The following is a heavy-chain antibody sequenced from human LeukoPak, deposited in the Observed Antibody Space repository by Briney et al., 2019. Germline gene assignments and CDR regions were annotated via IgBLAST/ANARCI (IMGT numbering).Heavy chain of an antibody. CDR1: GFTVSSNY. CDR2: IYSGGST. Sequence: GGSLRLSCAASGFTVSSNYMSWVRQAPGKELEWVSVIYSGGSTYYADSVKGRFTISRDNSKNTLYLQMNSLRAEDTAVYYCASGGDSSYYFDYWGQGTLVTVSS. J-gene: IGHJ4*02. V-gene: IGHV3-53*01. D-gene: IGHD3-10*01. CDR3: ASGGDSSYYFDY.